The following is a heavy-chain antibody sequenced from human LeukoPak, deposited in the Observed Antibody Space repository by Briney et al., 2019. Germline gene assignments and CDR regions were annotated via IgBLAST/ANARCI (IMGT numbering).Heavy chain of an antibody. D-gene: IGHD4-17*01. CDR3: ARDVATVTNYFDY. V-gene: IGHV3-21*01. CDR2: ISSSSSYI. Sequence: PGGSLRLSCAASGFTFSSYSMNWVRQAPGKGLEWVSSISSSSSYIYYADSVKGRFTISRDNAKNSLYLQMNSLRAEDTAVYYCARDVATVTNYFDYWGQGTLVTVSS. CDR1: GFTFSSYS. J-gene: IGHJ4*02.